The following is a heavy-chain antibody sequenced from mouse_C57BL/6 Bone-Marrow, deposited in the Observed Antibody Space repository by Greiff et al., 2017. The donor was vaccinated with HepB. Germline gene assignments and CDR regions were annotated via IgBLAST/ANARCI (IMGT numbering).Heavy chain of an antibody. V-gene: IGHV5-4*03. D-gene: IGHD2-10*02. CDR1: GFTFSSYA. J-gene: IGHJ4*01. CDR3: ARVPLDYYAMDY. Sequence: EVMLVESGGGLVKPGGSLKLSCAASGFTFSSYAMSWVRQTPEKRLEWVATISDGGSYTYYPDNVKGRFTISRDNAKNNLYLQMSHLKSEDTAMYYCARVPLDYYAMDYWGQGTSVTVSS. CDR2: ISDGGSYT.